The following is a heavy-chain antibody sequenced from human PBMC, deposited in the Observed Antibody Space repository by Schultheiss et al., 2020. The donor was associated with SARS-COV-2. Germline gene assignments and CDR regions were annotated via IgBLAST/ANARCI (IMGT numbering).Heavy chain of an antibody. J-gene: IGHJ5*02. Sequence: GESLKISCAASGFTFSDAWMSWIRQAPGKGLEWVGRIKSNTDGGTAQYAAPVKGRFTISRDDSKKTLYLQMNSLTDDDTAVYYCAKGKDDGSFNELHLWGQGTLVTVSS. CDR2: IKSNTDGGTA. CDR3: AKGKDDGSFNELHL. V-gene: IGHV3-15*01. D-gene: IGHD1-26*01. CDR1: GFTFSDAW.